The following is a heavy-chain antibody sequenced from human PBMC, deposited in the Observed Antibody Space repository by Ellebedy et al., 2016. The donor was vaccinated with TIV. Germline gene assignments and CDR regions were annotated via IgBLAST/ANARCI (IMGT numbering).Heavy chain of an antibody. J-gene: IGHJ4*02. CDR3: ASGGYYYDSSGQDY. CDR1: GFTVSSNY. V-gene: IGHV3-53*01. D-gene: IGHD3-22*01. CDR2: IYSGGST. Sequence: GESLKISXAASGFTVSSNYMSWVRQAPGKGLEWVSAIYSGGSTYYADSVKGRFTISRDNSKNTLYLQMNSLRAEDTAVYYCASGGYYYDSSGQDYWGQGTLVTVSS.